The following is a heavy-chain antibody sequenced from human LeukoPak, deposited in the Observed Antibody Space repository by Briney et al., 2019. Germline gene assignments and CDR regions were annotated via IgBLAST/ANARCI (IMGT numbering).Heavy chain of an antibody. CDR2: INQSGST. J-gene: IGHJ4*02. CDR1: GGSLSPYY. CDR3: ATLGGLYYESHGYPDFDH. V-gene: IGHV4-34*01. Sequence: PSETLSLTCSVSGGSLSPYYWSWIRQPPGGGLEWLGEINQSGSTNYNPSLKSRVNISVAKIKKQFSLEVNSVTGEDPALFYCATLGGLYYESHGYPDFDHWGQGTLVTVSS. D-gene: IGHD3-22*01.